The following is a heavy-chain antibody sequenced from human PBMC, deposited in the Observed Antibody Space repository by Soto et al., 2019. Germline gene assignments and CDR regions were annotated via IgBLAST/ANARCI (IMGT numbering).Heavy chain of an antibody. J-gene: IGHJ2*01. D-gene: IGHD3-9*01. V-gene: IGHV3-13*01. CDR1: GFTFSSYD. CDR2: ISTVGEN. CDR3: AREYILAGFWYFDL. Sequence: EVQLVESGGGLVQPGGSLRLSCAASGFTFSSYDMHWVRQPTGKGLEWVSGISTVGENPYAGSVKGRFTISREDDKNTLYLQMNSRTAEDTAVYYCAREYILAGFWYFDLWGRGTLVTVS.